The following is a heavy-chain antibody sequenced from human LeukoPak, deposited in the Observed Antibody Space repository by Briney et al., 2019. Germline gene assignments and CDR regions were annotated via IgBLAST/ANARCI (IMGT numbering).Heavy chain of an antibody. Sequence: SETLSLTCTVSGYSISSGYYWGWIRQPPGKGLEWIGSIYHSGSTYYNPSLKSRVTISVDTSKNQFSLKLSSVTAADTAVYYCARDGGDYGDYFSYNWFDPWGQGTLVTVSS. V-gene: IGHV4-38-2*02. CDR1: GYSISSGYY. J-gene: IGHJ5*02. D-gene: IGHD4-17*01. CDR3: ARDGGDYGDYFSYNWFDP. CDR2: IYHSGST.